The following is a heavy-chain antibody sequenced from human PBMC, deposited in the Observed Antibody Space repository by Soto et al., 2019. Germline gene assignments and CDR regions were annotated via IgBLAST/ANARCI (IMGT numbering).Heavy chain of an antibody. CDR3: ARSETAGHRGFDI. D-gene: IGHD6-19*01. CDR2: IIPTFGTA. J-gene: IGHJ3*02. CDR1: GGNFSSSA. V-gene: IGHV1-69*06. Sequence: QVQLVQSGAEMREPGSSVKVSCTASGGNFSSSAINWLRQAPGQGPEWMGGIIPTFGTANYIEKFRGRVTITADTSTSTAYMEVSSLTSEDTAMYLCARSETAGHRGFDIWGQGTIVTVSS.